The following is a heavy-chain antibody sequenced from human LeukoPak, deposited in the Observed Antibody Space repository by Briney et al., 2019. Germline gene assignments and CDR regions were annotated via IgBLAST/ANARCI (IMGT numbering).Heavy chain of an antibody. Sequence: GGSLRLSLAASGFTFIGYWMDWVRQTPGKGLEWVANIKPDGSEIYYVDSVKGRFTISRDNAKNSLYLQMNSLRAEDTAVYYCLRSLFSCGQGTLVTVSS. CDR2: IKPDGSEI. V-gene: IGHV3-7*02. CDR1: GFTFIGYW. D-gene: IGHD3-9*01. J-gene: IGHJ5*02. CDR3: LRSLFS.